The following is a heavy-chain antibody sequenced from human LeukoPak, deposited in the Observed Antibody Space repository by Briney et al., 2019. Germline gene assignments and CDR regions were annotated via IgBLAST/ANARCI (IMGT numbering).Heavy chain of an antibody. CDR3: AKGHAAAGAPDF. D-gene: IGHD4/OR15-4a*01. CDR1: GFTFCTYS. Sequence: PGGSLRLSCAASGFTFCTYSMNWVRQAPGKGLEWVSSIRESGTSAYYADSVKGRFTVSRDNSKGTVSLQMERLRTEDTAVYYCAKGHAAAGAPDFWGQGTLVTVSS. V-gene: IGHV3-23*01. CDR2: IRESGTSA. J-gene: IGHJ4*02.